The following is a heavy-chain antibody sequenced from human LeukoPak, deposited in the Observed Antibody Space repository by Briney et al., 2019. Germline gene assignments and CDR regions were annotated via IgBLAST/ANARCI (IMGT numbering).Heavy chain of an antibody. CDR3: AKDGPSRWAVIPSIAVAGTFGEGTDY. D-gene: IGHD6-19*01. CDR2: ISSSGSTI. CDR1: GFTFSSYE. Sequence: GGSLRLSCAASGFTFSSYEMNWVRQAPGKGLEWVSYISSSGSTIYYADSVKGRFTISRDNAKNSLYLQMNSLRAEDTAVYYCAKDGPSRWAVIPSIAVAGTFGEGTDYWGQGTLVTVSS. J-gene: IGHJ4*02. V-gene: IGHV3-48*03.